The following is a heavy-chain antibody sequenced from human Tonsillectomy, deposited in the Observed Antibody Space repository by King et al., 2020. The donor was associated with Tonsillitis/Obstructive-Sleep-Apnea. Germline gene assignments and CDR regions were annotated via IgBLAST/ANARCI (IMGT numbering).Heavy chain of an antibody. Sequence: GQLVQSGGGLVQPGGSLRLSCAASGFTFSSYAMSWVRQAPGKGLEWVSAISGSGGSTYYADSVKGRFTISRDNSKNTLYLQMNSLRAEDTAVYYCATYGNSYCSSTSCHDAFDIWGQGTMVTVSS. J-gene: IGHJ3*02. CDR1: GFTFSSYA. CDR2: ISGSGGST. V-gene: IGHV3-23*04. D-gene: IGHD2-2*01. CDR3: ATYGNSYCSSTSCHDAFDI.